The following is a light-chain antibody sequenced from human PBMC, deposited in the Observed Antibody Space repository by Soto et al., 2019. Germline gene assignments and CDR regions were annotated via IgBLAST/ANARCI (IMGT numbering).Light chain of an antibody. CDR3: QQFNTKPHT. J-gene: IGKJ4*01. V-gene: IGKV1-13*02. CDR2: DAS. Sequence: IQLTQSPSTLSASVGDRVTITCRASQGIGTALAWYHQRPGNSPDLLVYDASTLQSGVPSRFSGSGSETDFSLTISGLQPEDFGHYYCQQFNTKPHTFGGGTRVEIK. CDR1: QGIGTA.